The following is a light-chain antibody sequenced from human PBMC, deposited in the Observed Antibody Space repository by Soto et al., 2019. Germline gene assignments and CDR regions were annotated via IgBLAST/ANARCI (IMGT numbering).Light chain of an antibody. CDR2: EVS. CDR1: SSDAGGYKY. V-gene: IGLV2-14*01. Sequence: LTQPASVSGSPGQSITISCTGTSSDAGGYKYVSWYQQHPGKAPKLMIYEVSNRPSGVSNRFSGSKSGNTASLTISGLQAEDEADYYCSSYTSSSTYVFGTGTKVTVL. J-gene: IGLJ1*01. CDR3: SSYTSSSTYV.